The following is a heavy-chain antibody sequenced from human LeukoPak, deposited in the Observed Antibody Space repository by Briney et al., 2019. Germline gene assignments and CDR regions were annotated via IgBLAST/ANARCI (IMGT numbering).Heavy chain of an antibody. CDR1: GFTVSNKY. Sequence: GGSLRLSCAASGFTVSNKYMTWVRQAPGKGLEWVSLIYSDGRTYYADSVRGRFTISRDNSKNTLYLQMNSLRAEDAAVYFCAKAPVTSCRGAYCYPFDSWGQGTLVTVSS. V-gene: IGHV3-53*01. CDR3: AKAPVTSCRGAYCYPFDS. CDR2: IYSDGRT. D-gene: IGHD2-21*01. J-gene: IGHJ4*02.